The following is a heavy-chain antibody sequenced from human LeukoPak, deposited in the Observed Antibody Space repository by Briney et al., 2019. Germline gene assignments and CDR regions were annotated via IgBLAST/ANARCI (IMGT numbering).Heavy chain of an antibody. J-gene: IGHJ4*02. D-gene: IGHD1-26*01. CDR1: GYTFTSNG. V-gene: IGHV1-18*04. CDR2: ISAYNGNT. Sequence: GASVKVSCKASGYTFTSNGISWVRQAPGQGLEWMGWISAYNGNTNYAQKLQGRVTMTTDTSTSTASMELRSLRSDDTAVYYCARNVGGTRGAPFDYWGQGTLVTVSS. CDR3: ARNVGGTRGAPFDY.